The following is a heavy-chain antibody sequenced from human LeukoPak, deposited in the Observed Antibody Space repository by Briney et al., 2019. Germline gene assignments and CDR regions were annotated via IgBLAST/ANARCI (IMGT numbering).Heavy chain of an antibody. CDR1: GFTFSSYA. CDR3: AKSPTYYDILTGYYSGYYFDY. Sequence: PGGSLRLSCAASGFTFSSYAMSWVRQAPGKGLEWVSTITGGGSTTYYADSVKGRFTISRDNSKNTLYLQMNSLRAEDTAVYYCAKSPTYYDILTGYYSGYYFDYWGQGTLVTVSS. CDR2: ITGGGSTT. J-gene: IGHJ4*02. V-gene: IGHV3-23*01. D-gene: IGHD3-9*01.